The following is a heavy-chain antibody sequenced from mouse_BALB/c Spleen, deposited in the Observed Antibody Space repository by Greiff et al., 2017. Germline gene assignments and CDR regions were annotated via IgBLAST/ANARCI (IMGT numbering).Heavy chain of an antibody. V-gene: IGHV1-20*02. Sequence: EVQLQQSGPELVKPGASVKISCKASGYSFTGYFMNWVMQSHGKSLEWIGRINPYNGDTFYNQKFKGKATLTVDKSSSTAYMELRSLSSEDSAVYYVARWRDGYSAWFAYWGQGTLVTVAA. J-gene: IGHJ3*01. CDR2: INPYNGDT. CDR1: GYSFTGYF. D-gene: IGHD2-3*01. CDR3: ARWRDGYSAWFAY.